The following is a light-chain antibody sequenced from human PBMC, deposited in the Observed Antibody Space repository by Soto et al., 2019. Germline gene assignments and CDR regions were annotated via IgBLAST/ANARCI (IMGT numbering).Light chain of an antibody. Sequence: QSVLTQPPSVSRAPGQRVTISCTGSSSNIGAGYDVHWYQQLPGTATKLLIYGNSNRPSGVPDRFSVSKSGTSASLAITGLQAEDEADYYCQSYDSSLSGWVFGGGTKLTVL. CDR1: SSNIGAGYD. J-gene: IGLJ3*02. V-gene: IGLV1-40*01. CDR2: GNS. CDR3: QSYDSSLSGWV.